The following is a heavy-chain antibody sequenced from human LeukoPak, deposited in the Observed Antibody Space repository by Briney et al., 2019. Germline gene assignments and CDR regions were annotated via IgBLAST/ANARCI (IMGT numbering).Heavy chain of an antibody. D-gene: IGHD3-22*01. V-gene: IGHV1-46*01. CDR1: GYNFIGYY. Sequence: ASVKVSCKASGYNFIGYYMHWVRQAPGQGLEWMGIINPSGGSTSYAQKFQGRVTMTRDTSTSTVYMELSSLRSEDTAVYYCARVGDSSPDAFDIWGQGTMVTVSS. CDR3: ARVGDSSPDAFDI. CDR2: INPSGGST. J-gene: IGHJ3*02.